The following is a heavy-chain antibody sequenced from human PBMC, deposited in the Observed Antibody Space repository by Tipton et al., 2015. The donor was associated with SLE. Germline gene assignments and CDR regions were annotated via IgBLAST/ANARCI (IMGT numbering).Heavy chain of an antibody. D-gene: IGHD6-13*01. CDR2: IYYSGTT. Sequence: TLSLTCTVSGGSITNTIHYWGWIRQPPGKGLEWIGTIYYSGTTYYNPSLKSRVTISVDTSRNQFSLNLNSVTAADTAVYYCARDERVIAAAAKDYWGQGTLVTVSS. CDR3: ARDERVIAAAAKDY. CDR1: GGSITNTIHY. V-gene: IGHV4-39*02. J-gene: IGHJ4*02.